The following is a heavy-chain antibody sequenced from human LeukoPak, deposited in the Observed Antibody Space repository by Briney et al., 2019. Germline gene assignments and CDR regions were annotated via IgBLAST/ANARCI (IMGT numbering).Heavy chain of an antibody. Sequence: GGSLRLSCAASGFTFGSYAMTWARQAPGRGLEWVSSLGDSGTSTYYAVSVRGRFTISRDNSRDTLYLQMNSLRAEDTAVYYCAKGRWVQPAGYLDFSGQGTLVTVSS. V-gene: IGHV3-23*01. D-gene: IGHD5-24*01. CDR1: GFTFGSYA. J-gene: IGHJ4*02. CDR3: AKGRWVQPAGYLDF. CDR2: LGDSGTST.